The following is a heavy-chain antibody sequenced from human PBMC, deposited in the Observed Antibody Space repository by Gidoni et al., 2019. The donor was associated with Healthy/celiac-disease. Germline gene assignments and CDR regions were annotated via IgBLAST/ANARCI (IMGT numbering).Heavy chain of an antibody. V-gene: IGHV3-21*01. J-gene: IGHJ3*02. CDR3: ARDRDDILTGYYLHAFDI. Sequence: EVQLVESGGGLVKPGGSLRLSCAASGFTFSSYSMNWVRQAPGKGLEWVSSISSSSSYIYYADSVKGRFTISRDNAKNSLYLQMNSLRAEDTAVYYCARDRDDILTGYYLHAFDIWGQGTMVTVSS. D-gene: IGHD3-9*01. CDR2: ISSSSSYI. CDR1: GFTFSSYS.